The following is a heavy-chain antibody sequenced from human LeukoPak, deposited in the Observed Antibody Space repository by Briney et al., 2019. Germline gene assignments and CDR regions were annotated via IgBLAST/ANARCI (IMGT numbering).Heavy chain of an antibody. CDR2: FIPIFCTG. V-gene: IGHV1-69*01. J-gene: IGHJ3*02. D-gene: IGHD3-3*01. CDR1: GGTFTSYT. Sequence: SVTVSRKGTGGTFTSYTISWVRKATGQAPEWVGGFIPIFCTGNYAQKFQGRVTITADESTSTAYMELSSLRSEDTAVYYCARQFLEWLYAFGIWGQGTMVTVSS. CDR3: ARQFLEWLYAFGI.